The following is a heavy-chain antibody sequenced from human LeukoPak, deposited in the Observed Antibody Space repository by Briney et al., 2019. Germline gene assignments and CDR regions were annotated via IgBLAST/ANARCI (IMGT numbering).Heavy chain of an antibody. V-gene: IGHV1-2*02. CDR3: VREGEGPLSKDFDY. D-gene: IGHD2/OR15-2a*01. J-gene: IGHJ4*02. CDR2: IGPHSTFT. Sequence: ASLTVSCKSSGFTFTDHYIHWVRQGPGQGLEWMGYIGPHSTFTSSPQEFQGRVTMTRDASMSTAYMELTRLTSDDTAVYYCVREGEGPLSKDFDYWGQGTLVTVSS. CDR1: GFTFTDHY.